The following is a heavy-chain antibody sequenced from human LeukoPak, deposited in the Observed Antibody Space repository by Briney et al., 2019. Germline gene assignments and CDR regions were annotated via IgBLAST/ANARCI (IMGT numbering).Heavy chain of an antibody. V-gene: IGHV3-21*01. Sequence: GGSLRLSCVVSGFSFSSYSMNWVRQAPGKGLEWVSTISSGTGSYIYYADSVKGRFTIPRDNAKNTLYLQMNSLRAEDTGIYYCARDKGGPDYWGQGTLVTVSS. CDR1: GFSFSSYS. CDR2: ISSGTGSYI. J-gene: IGHJ4*02. CDR3: ARDKGGPDY.